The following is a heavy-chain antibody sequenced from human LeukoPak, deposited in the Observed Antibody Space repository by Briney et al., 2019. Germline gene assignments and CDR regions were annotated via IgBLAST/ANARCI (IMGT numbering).Heavy chain of an antibody. J-gene: IGHJ6*03. CDR2: IYYSGST. CDR1: GGSISSYY. CDR3: ARVGRTGYYYYYIDV. D-gene: IGHD3/OR15-3a*01. Sequence: PSETLSLTCTVSGGSISSYYWSWIRQPPGKGLEWIGYIYYSGSTNYNPSLKSRVTISVDTSKNQFSLKLSSVTAADTAVYYCARVGRTGYYYYYIDVWGRGTTVTVSS. V-gene: IGHV4-59*01.